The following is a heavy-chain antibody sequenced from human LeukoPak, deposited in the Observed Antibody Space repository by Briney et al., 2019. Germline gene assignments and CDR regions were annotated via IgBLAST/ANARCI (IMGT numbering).Heavy chain of an antibody. CDR2: VYYTGST. D-gene: IGHD5-18*01. J-gene: IGHJ4*02. CDR3: ASHRRSHGAEY. Sequence: PSETLSLTCTVSGGSFEHYFWSWIRQPPGKGLEFIGYVYYTGSTDYSPSLKSRLTISADTSKNQFSLKLSSVTAADTAVYYCASHRRSHGAEYWGQGTLVIVSS. CDR1: GGSFEHYF. V-gene: IGHV4-59*01.